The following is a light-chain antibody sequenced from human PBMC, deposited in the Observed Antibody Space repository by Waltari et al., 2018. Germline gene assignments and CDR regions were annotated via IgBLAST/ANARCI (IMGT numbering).Light chain of an antibody. CDR3: QHYVRLPAT. V-gene: IGKV3-20*01. CDR2: DAS. J-gene: IGKJ1*01. Sequence: EIILTQSPGTLSLSPGERATLSCRASQSISRPLAWYQQKPGQAPRLLIYDASTRATGIPDRFSGSGSGTDFSLTISRLEPEDSAVYYCQHYVRLPATFGQGTKVEIK. CDR1: QSISRP.